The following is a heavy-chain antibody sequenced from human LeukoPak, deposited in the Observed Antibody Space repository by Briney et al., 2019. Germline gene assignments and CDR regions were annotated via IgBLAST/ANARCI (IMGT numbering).Heavy chain of an antibody. J-gene: IGHJ6*03. V-gene: IGHV3-48*01. CDR3: ARTYDHTGSHYYYYMDV. D-gene: IGHD3-22*01. CDR1: GFTFNSYT. CDR2: ISSGSDTI. Sequence: GGSLRLSCAASGFTFNSYTMNWVRQAPGQGLERVSFISSGSDTIYYADSVKGRFTISRDSAKNSLSLQMNSLSAEDTAVYFCARTYDHTGSHYYYYMDVWGKGTTVTVSS.